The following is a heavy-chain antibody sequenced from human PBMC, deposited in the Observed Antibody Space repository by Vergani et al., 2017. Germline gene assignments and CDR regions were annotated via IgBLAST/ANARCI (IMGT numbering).Heavy chain of an antibody. J-gene: IGHJ4*02. CDR3: ARDTVTGSRYFDY. D-gene: IGHD6-19*01. V-gene: IGHV3-30*02. CDR1: GFTLSSHA. CDR2: IWYDGSKE. Sequence: VQLVESGGTQVQPGGSLRLSCAGSGFTLSSHAMHWVRQAPGKGLEWVAFIWYDGSKEYYADSVKGRFTISRDNSKNTLFLQMNSLRPEDTAVYYCARDTVTGSRYFDYWGQGTLVTVSS.